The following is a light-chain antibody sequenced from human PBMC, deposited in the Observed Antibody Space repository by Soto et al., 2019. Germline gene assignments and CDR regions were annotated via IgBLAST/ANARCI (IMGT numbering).Light chain of an antibody. CDR3: CSYTDGSSLL. J-gene: IGLJ3*02. CDR1: SSDVGGYNY. V-gene: IGLV2-11*01. Sequence: QSALTQPRSVSGSPGQSVTISCTGTSSDVGGYNYVSWYQQHPGKAPKLMIYDVSKRPSGVPDRFSGSKSGNTASLTISGLQAEDEADYYCCSYTDGSSLLFGGGTQLTVL. CDR2: DVS.